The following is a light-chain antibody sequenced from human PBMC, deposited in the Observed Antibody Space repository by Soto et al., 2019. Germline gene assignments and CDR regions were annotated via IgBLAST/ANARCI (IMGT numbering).Light chain of an antibody. CDR2: DVS. Sequence: QSVLTQPASVFGSPGQSIATSCTGVRTDVDNYDYVSWYQQHPGQVPQLIIYDVSNRPSGVSDRFSGSKSGNTASLTISGLQAEDETDYYCTSDTSSTPFYVFGTGTRSPS. J-gene: IGLJ1*01. CDR1: RTDVDNYDY. V-gene: IGLV2-14*03. CDR3: TSDTSSTPFYV.